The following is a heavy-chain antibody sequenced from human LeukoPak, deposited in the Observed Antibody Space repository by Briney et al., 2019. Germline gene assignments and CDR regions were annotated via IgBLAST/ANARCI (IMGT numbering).Heavy chain of an antibody. J-gene: IGHJ4*02. Sequence: SETLSLTCSVSGGSISSYYWSWVRQPAGKGLEWIGRIYSSGGTSYNPSLNSRVTMSVDTSNIQYSLRLTSVTAADTAVYYCARGTTAAAGIFDCWGQGSLVTVSS. D-gene: IGHD6-13*01. V-gene: IGHV4-4*07. CDR1: GGSISSYY. CDR2: IYSSGGT. CDR3: ARGTTAAAGIFDC.